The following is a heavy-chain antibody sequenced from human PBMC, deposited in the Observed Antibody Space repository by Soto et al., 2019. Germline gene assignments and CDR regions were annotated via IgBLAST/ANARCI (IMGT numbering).Heavy chain of an antibody. CDR1: GYTFTSYY. D-gene: IGHD3-3*01. Sequence: GASVKVSCKASGYTFTSYYMHWVRQAPGQGLEWMGIINPSGGSTSYAQKFQGRVTMTRDTSTSTVYMELSSLRSEDTAVYYCARDGFGVVTPNDAFDIWGQGTMVTVSS. V-gene: IGHV1-46*01. CDR2: INPSGGST. J-gene: IGHJ3*02. CDR3: ARDGFGVVTPNDAFDI.